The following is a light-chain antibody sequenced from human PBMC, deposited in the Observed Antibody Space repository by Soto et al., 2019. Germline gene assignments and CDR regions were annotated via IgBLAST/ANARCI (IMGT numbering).Light chain of an antibody. CDR1: SSDVGGYNF. CDR2: DVN. V-gene: IGLV2-14*03. J-gene: IGLJ2*01. CDR3: TSFASGSTVI. Sequence: QSVLTQPASVSGSPGQSITISCTGTSSDVGGYNFVSWYHQHPGKAPKLIIYDVNNRPSGVSNRFSGSKSGNTASLTISGLQAEDEGDYYCTSFASGSTVIFGGGTKVTVL.